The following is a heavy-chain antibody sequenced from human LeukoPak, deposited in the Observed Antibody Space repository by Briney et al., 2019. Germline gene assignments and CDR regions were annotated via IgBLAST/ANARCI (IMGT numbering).Heavy chain of an antibody. V-gene: IGHV5-51*01. CDR3: AIGGDVDTARLGY. D-gene: IGHD5-18*01. CDR2: IYPGDSDT. J-gene: IGHJ4*02. Sequence: GESLKISCKGSGYSFTSYWIGWVRQMPGRGLEWMGIIYPGDSDTRYSPSFQGQVTISADKSIYTAYLQWSSLKASDTAIYYCAIGGDVDTARLGYWGQGTLVTVSS. CDR1: GYSFTSYW.